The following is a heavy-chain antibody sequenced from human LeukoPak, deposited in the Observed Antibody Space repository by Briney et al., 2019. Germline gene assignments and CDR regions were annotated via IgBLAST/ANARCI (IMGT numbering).Heavy chain of an antibody. CDR2: INHSGST. D-gene: IGHD3-10*01. Sequence: PSETLSLTCAVYGVSFSGYYWSWIRQPPGKGLEWIGEINHSGSTNYNPSLKSRVTISVDTSKNQFSLKLSSVTAADTAVYYCARSPATRWFGELLTFDYYYYYGMDVWGQGTTVTVSS. J-gene: IGHJ6*02. CDR1: GVSFSGYY. V-gene: IGHV4-34*01. CDR3: ARSPATRWFGELLTFDYYYYYGMDV.